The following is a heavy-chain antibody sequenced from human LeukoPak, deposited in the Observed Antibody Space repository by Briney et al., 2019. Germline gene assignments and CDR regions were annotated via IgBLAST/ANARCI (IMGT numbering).Heavy chain of an antibody. CDR2: INQGGSET. Sequence: PGGSLRLSCAASGFTFSNHWMSWVRQAPGNGLEWVANINQGGSETYYADSVKGRFTISRDNAKSALHLELNNLRVEDTALYYCATEDCTDKGDFDLWGRGTLVTVSS. CDR1: GFTFSNHW. CDR3: ATEDCTDKGDFDL. D-gene: IGHD2/OR15-2a*01. V-gene: IGHV3-7*01. J-gene: IGHJ2*01.